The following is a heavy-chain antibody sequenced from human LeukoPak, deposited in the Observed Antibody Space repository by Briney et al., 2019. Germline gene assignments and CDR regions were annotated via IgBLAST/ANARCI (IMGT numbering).Heavy chain of an antibody. CDR1: GFTFSSYW. CDR3: ARARGIAAAGNWFDS. J-gene: IGHJ5*01. D-gene: IGHD6-13*01. Sequence: GGSLRLSCAASGFTFSSYWMHWVRQAPGKGLVWVSRINSDGSSTSYADSVKGRFTISRDNAKNTLYLQMNSLRAEDTAVYYCARARGIAAAGNWFDSWGQGTLVTVSS. CDR2: INSDGSST. V-gene: IGHV3-74*01.